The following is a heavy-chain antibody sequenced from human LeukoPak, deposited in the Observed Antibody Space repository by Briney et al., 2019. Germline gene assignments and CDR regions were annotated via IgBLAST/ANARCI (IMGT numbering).Heavy chain of an antibody. D-gene: IGHD3-22*01. V-gene: IGHV3-23*01. Sequence: GGTLRLSCAASGFTFSSYGMSWVRQAPGKGLEWVSAISGSGGSTYYADSVKGRFTISRDNSKNTLYLQMNSLRAEDTAVYYCAKDLLRAYYYDSSGPFDYWGQGTLVTVSS. CDR3: AKDLLRAYYYDSSGPFDY. CDR1: GFTFSSYG. CDR2: ISGSGGST. J-gene: IGHJ4*02.